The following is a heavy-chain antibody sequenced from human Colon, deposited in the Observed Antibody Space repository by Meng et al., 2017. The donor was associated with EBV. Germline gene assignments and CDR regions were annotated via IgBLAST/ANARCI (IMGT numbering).Heavy chain of an antibody. CDR2: IDHSGST. D-gene: IGHD2-21*02. J-gene: IGHJ4*02. CDR3: ARVGAYCGGDCYHPR. Sequence: QAQVQESRHGRGKPSAHRAPHCPGPRGPLNSKNWWGWVRHPPGKGMGWMGEIDHSGSTNYNPSLKSRVTISVDESKNQFSLRLSSVTAADTAVYYCARVGAYCGGDCYHPRWGQGTLVTVSS. V-gene: IGHV4-4*02. CDR1: RGPLNSKNW.